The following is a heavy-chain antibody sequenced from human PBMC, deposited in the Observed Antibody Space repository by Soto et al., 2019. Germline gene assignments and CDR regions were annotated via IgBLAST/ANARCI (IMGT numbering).Heavy chain of an antibody. CDR2: VSSRFENT. D-gene: IGHD4-17*01. J-gene: IGHJ4*02. CDR3: ATQSGDYAKRDFDY. Sequence: VASVKVPCKASGGTFSSYAISWVRQAPGQGLEWVGCVSSRFENTRSSQRFQGRVSITWDTAASTAYMELSSLACEDTAVYYWATQSGDYAKRDFDYWGQGTMVTVSS. CDR1: GGTFSSYA. V-gene: IGHV1-3*01.